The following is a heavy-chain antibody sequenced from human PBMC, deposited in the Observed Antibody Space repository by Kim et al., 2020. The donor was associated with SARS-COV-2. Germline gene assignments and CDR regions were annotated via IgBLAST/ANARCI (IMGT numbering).Heavy chain of an antibody. V-gene: IGHV4-39*01. J-gene: IGHJ5*02. D-gene: IGHD3-9*01. Sequence: SLKSRVTISVDTSKNQFSLKLSSVTAADTAVYYCARHGDRYFDWLGWFDPWGQGTLVTVSS. CDR3: ARHGDRYFDWLGWFDP.